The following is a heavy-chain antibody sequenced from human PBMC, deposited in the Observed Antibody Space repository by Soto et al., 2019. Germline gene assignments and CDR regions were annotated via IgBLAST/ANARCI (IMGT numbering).Heavy chain of an antibody. J-gene: IGHJ4*02. D-gene: IGHD6-6*01. CDR1: AFTFSSYT. Sequence: EVQLVESGGGLVQPGGSLRLSCAASAFTFSSYTMNWVRQSPGKGLEWVSYISSSSSAIYYADFVKGRFTISRDNAKNSLYLQMNSLRDEDTAVYYCARGARFDSWGQGSLVTVSS. CDR2: ISSSSSAI. V-gene: IGHV3-48*02. CDR3: ARGARFDS.